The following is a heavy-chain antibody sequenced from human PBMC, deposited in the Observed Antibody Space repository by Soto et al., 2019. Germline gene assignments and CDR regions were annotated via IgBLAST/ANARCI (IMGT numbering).Heavy chain of an antibody. V-gene: IGHV3-30-3*01. D-gene: IGHD4-17*01. CDR2: ISYDGSNK. CDR1: GFTFSSYA. J-gene: IGHJ5*02. CDR3: ARDPGGDYVFNCVDP. Sequence: QVQLVESGGGVVQPGRSLRLSCAASGFTFSSYATHWVRQAPGKALEGVAVISYDGSNKYYADSVKARFTISRDNSKHTLYLQRHRLRADDTAVYYCARDPGGDYVFNCVDPWGQGTLVTVSS.